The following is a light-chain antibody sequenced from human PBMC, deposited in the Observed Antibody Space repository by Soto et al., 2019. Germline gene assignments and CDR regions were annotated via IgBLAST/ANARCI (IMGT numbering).Light chain of an antibody. V-gene: IGKV1-5*03. CDR3: QHYNSYSEA. CDR1: QTISSW. Sequence: QNTQSSSYLIRTVGGSTTNTFPASQTISSWLAWYQRKPGKAPKLLIYKASTLKSGVPSRFSGSGSGTEFTLTISSLQPDDFATYYCQHYNSYSEAFGQGTKVDIK. CDR2: KAS. J-gene: IGKJ1*01.